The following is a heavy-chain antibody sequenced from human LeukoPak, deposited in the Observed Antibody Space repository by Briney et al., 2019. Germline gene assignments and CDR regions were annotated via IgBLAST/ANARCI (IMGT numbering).Heavy chain of an antibody. J-gene: IGHJ4*02. D-gene: IGHD3-22*01. V-gene: IGHV4-59*01. CDR2: IYYSGST. CDR3: ARSEILNNYYDSSGYFYFDY. CDR1: GGSISSYY. Sequence: SETLSLTCTVSGGSISSYYWSWIRQPPGKGLEWIGYIYYSGSTNYNPSLKCRVTISVDTSKNQFSLKLSSVTAADTAVYYCARSEILNNYYDSSGYFYFDYWGQGTLVTVSS.